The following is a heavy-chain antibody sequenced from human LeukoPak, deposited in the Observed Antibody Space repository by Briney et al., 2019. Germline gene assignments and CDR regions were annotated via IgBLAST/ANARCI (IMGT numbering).Heavy chain of an antibody. CDR2: MNPNSGST. D-gene: IGHD5-12*01. Sequence: ASVKVSCKASGYTFTSYDINWVRQATGQGLEWMGWMNPNSGSTGYAQKFQGRVNITRNTSISTAYMELSGLRSEDTAVYYCARGRSTGYPYYFEYWGQGTLVTVSS. J-gene: IGHJ4*02. CDR3: ARGRSTGYPYYFEY. CDR1: GYTFTSYD. V-gene: IGHV1-8*03.